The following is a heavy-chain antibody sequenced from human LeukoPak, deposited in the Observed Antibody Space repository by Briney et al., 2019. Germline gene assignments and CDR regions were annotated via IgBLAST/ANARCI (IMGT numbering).Heavy chain of an antibody. Sequence: SETLSLTCAVYGGSFSGYYWSWIRQPPGKGLEWIGEINHSGSTNYNPSLKSRVTISVDTSKNQFSLKLSSVTAADTAVYYCARHGVRAAALGGMDVWGQGTTVTVSS. J-gene: IGHJ6*02. CDR3: ARHGVRAAALGGMDV. CDR1: GGSFSGYY. CDR2: INHSGST. V-gene: IGHV4-34*01. D-gene: IGHD6-13*01.